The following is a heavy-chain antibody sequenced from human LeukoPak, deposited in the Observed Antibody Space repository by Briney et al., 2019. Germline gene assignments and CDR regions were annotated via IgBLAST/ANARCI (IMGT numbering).Heavy chain of an antibody. D-gene: IGHD4-17*01. CDR2: IYSTGST. V-gene: IGHV4-61*08. Sequence: PSETLSLTCAVSGGSVGSGGHFWRWIRQPPGKGLEWIGYIYSTGSTNYNPSLKSRITMSVDTSKNQFSLKLSSVTAADTAVYYCARQPDYGDTRLDYWGQGTLVTVSS. J-gene: IGHJ4*02. CDR3: ARQPDYGDTRLDY. CDR1: GGSVGSGGHF.